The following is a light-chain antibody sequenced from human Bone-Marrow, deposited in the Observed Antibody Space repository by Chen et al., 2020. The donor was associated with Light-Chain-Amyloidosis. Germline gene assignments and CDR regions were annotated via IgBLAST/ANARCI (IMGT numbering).Light chain of an antibody. CDR2: GNA. Sequence: QSVLTQPPSVSGAPGQRVTISCTGSSSHIGAGYDVHWYQQLPGTAPKLHIYGNANRPAGVPDRFSGSKSGSSASLAITGLQAEDEADYYGQSYDGSLGGSRVFGGGTKLTVL. J-gene: IGLJ3*02. CDR3: QSYDGSLGGSRV. V-gene: IGLV1-40*01. CDR1: SSHIGAGYD.